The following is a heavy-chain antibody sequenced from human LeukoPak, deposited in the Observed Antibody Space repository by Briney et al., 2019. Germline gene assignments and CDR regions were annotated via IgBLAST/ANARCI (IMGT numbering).Heavy chain of an antibody. CDR1: GGSFSSYA. Sequence: SVKVSCKASGGSFSSYAISWVRQAPGQGLEWMGGIRPIFGTANYAQKYQGRVTITADESTSTAYMVLLSLRCEDTAVYYCASNRDWGELLDYWGQGTLVTVSS. V-gene: IGHV1-69*13. CDR3: ASNRDWGELLDY. CDR2: IRPIFGTA. J-gene: IGHJ4*02. D-gene: IGHD1-26*01.